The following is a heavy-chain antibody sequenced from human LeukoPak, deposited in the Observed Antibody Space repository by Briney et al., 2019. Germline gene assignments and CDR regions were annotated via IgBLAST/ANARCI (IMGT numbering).Heavy chain of an antibody. CDR1: GGSISSGDYY. Sequence: SETLSLTCTVSGGSISSGDYYWSWIRQPPGKGLEWIGEINHSGSINYNPSLKSRVTISVDTSKNQVSLKLNSVAAADTAVYFCARGHSSVVTAIPYYFDYWGRGTLVAVSS. V-gene: IGHV4-39*07. CDR2: INHSGSI. CDR3: ARGHSSVVTAIPYYFDY. J-gene: IGHJ4*02. D-gene: IGHD2-21*02.